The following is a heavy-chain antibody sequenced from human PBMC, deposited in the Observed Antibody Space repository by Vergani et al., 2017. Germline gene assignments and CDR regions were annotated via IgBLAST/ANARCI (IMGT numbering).Heavy chain of an antibody. CDR1: GASLRSSNYY. D-gene: IGHD3-16*01. J-gene: IGHJ3*02. Sequence: QLQLQESGPGLVKPSATLSLTCSVSGASLRSSNYYWGWIRQPPGKGLEWIASIYYSGSTYYNPSLKSRVTISVDTSKNQFSLKLSSVTAADTAVDYCARQFWVSQGVGAFETWGRGTEVSVSS. V-gene: IGHV4-39*01. CDR2: IYYSGST. CDR3: ARQFWVSQGVGAFET.